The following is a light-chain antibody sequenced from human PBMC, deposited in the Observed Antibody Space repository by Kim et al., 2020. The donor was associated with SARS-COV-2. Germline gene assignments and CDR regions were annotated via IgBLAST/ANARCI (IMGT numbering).Light chain of an antibody. V-gene: IGLV4-60*03. CDR1: GGHTNYI. J-gene: IGLJ3*02. CDR3: ETWGTDIWV. CDR2: VESSGAY. Sequence: QPVLTQSSSASASLGSSVKITCTLSGGHTNYIIAWHQQQPGKAPRYLMNVESSGAYNTGTGVPDRFSGSTSGADHYLTISNLQSEDEADYYCETWGTDIWVFGGGTQLTVL.